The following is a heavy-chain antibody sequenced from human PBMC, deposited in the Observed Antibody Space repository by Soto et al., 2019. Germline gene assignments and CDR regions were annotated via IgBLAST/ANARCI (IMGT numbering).Heavy chain of an antibody. CDR3: ASAALSGYSRSWYGQVNDAFHX. CDR1: GFTFSSYW. J-gene: IGHJ3*02. D-gene: IGHD6-13*01. Sequence: GGSLRLSCAASGFTFSSYWMSWVRQAPGKGLAWVGKIKKDGSEKYYVDSVMGRFTISRENAKNSLYLQMNSLRAEDTAVYYCASAALSGYSRSWYGQVNDAFHXWGQGTMFTVS. V-gene: IGHV3-7*03. CDR2: IKKDGSEK.